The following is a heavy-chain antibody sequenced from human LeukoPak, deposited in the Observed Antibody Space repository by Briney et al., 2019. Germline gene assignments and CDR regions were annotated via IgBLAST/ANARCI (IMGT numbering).Heavy chain of an antibody. D-gene: IGHD2-21*02. CDR2: INPNSGGT. J-gene: IGHJ5*02. Sequence: ASVKVSCKASVYTFTGYYMHWVRQAPGQGLERLGRINPNSGGTNYAQKFQGRVTMTRDTSISTAYMELSRLRSDDTAVYYCARDKAVVTAIPRQTYNWFDPWGQGTLVTVSS. V-gene: IGHV1-2*06. CDR3: ARDKAVVTAIPRQTYNWFDP. CDR1: VYTFTGYY.